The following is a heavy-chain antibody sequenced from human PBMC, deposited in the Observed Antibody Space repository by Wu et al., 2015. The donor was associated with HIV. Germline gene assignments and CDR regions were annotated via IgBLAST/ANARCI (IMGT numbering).Heavy chain of an antibody. J-gene: IGHJ6*03. Sequence: QVHLVQFGGEVKKPGSSVKVTCKASGDGFTSYAVSWVRQAPGQGLEWMGWISPYNGNTNYAQKFKGRVTMTADKYTRTAYLEMRSLRSDDTALYFCARGDYSSTSYYFYYMDVWGEGTTVTVSS. V-gene: IGHV1-18*01. D-gene: IGHD2-2*01. CDR1: GDGFTSYA. CDR3: ARGDYSSTSYYFYYMDV. CDR2: ISPYNGNT.